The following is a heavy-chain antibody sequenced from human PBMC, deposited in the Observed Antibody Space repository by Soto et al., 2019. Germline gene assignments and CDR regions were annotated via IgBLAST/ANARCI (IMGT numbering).Heavy chain of an antibody. V-gene: IGHV1-8*01. CDR1: GDTFTNYD. CDR2: MNPNSGNT. J-gene: IGHJ6*02. CDR3: ARGRNGMDV. Sequence: QVQLVQSGAEVKKPGASLKVSCKASGDTFTNYDIKWVRQVTGQGLEWMGWMNPNSGNTGYAQKFQGRVTMTRNTSISTAYRQLSSLRSEETDVDHCARGRNGMDVWGQGTTVTVSS.